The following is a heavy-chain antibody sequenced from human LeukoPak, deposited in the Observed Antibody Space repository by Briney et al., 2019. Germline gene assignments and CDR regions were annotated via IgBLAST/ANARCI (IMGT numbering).Heavy chain of an antibody. V-gene: IGHV4-34*01. J-gene: IGHJ6*04. CDR2: INHSGST. CDR3: ARLRSGAAHPGMDV. D-gene: IGHD6-6*01. Sequence: SETLSLTCAVYGGSFSGYYWSWIRQPPGKGLEWIGEINHSGSTNYNPSLKSRVTISVDTSKNQFSLKLSSVTAADTAVYYCARLRSGAAHPGMDVWGKGTTVTVSS. CDR1: GGSFSGYY.